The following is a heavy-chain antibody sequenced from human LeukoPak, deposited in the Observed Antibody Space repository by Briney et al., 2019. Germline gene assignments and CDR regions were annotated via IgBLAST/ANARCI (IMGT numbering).Heavy chain of an antibody. CDR3: ARQAYCGGDCYHYGMDV. Sequence: SQTLSLTCIVSDVSISSGGYSWRWIRQPPGKDLEWIGHVFNSGSTYYNPSLKSRITISVDRSKNQFSLKLSSVTAADTAVYYCARQAYCGGDCYHYGMDVWGQGTTVTVSS. CDR1: DVSISSGGYS. CDR2: VFNSGST. D-gene: IGHD2-21*02. V-gene: IGHV4-30-2*01. J-gene: IGHJ6*02.